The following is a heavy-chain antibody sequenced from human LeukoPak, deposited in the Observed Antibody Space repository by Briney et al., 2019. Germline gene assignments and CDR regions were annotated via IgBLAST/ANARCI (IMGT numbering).Heavy chain of an antibody. J-gene: IGHJ4*02. Sequence: PSETLSLTCAVSGGSFSIYYWSWIRQPPGKGLEWIGYINSGGGTNYNPSLKSRVTISVDTSKNQFSLKLNSVTAADTAVYYCARLATSWYVFDYWGQGTLVTVSS. CDR1: GGSFSIYY. CDR3: ARLATSWYVFDY. V-gene: IGHV4-4*09. D-gene: IGHD2-2*01. CDR2: INSGGGT.